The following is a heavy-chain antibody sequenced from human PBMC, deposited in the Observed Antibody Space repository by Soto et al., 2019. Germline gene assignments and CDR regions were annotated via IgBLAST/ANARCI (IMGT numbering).Heavy chain of an antibody. J-gene: IGHJ6*02. D-gene: IGHD3-10*01. CDR3: ARGGRYYYGSGSYRVDYYGMDV. CDR1: GFTFSSYW. Sequence: EVQLVESGGGLVQPGGSLRLSCAASGFTFSSYWMHWVRQAPGKGLVWVSRINSDGSSTSYADSVKGRFTISRDNAKNTLYLQMNSLRAEDTAVYYCARGGRYYYGSGSYRVDYYGMDVWGQGTTATVSS. CDR2: INSDGSST. V-gene: IGHV3-74*01.